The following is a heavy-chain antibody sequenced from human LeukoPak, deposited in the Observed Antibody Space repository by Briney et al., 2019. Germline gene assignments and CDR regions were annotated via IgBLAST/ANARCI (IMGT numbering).Heavy chain of an antibody. J-gene: IGHJ4*02. CDR1: GFTFSSYA. CDR2: ISGSGGST. CDR3: AKEVEEWLVRMPIDY. Sequence: PGGSLRLSCAASGFTFSSYAMSWVRQAPGKGLEWVSAISGSGGSTYYADSVKGRFTISRDNSKNTLYLQMNSLRAGDTAVYYCAKEVEEWLVRMPIDYWGQGTLVTVSS. V-gene: IGHV3-23*01. D-gene: IGHD6-19*01.